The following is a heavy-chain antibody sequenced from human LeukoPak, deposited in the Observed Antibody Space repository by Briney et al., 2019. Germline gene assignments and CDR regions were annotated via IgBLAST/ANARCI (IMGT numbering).Heavy chain of an antibody. V-gene: IGHV3-7*01. CDR2: IKQDGSEK. D-gene: IGHD6-13*01. J-gene: IGHJ5*02. CDR3: ARDRGPIAAAGTGSWFDP. Sequence: GGSLRLSCAASGFTFSTYWMSWVRQPPGKGLEWVANIKQDGSEKNYVDSVKGRFTISRDNAKNSLYLQMNSLRAEDTAVYYCARDRGPIAAAGTGSWFDPWGQGTLVTVSS. CDR1: GFTFSTYW.